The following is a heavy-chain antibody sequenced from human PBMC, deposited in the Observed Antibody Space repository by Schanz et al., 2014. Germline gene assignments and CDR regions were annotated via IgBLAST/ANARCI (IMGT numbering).Heavy chain of an antibody. J-gene: IGHJ4*02. CDR2: VSVYNHNK. CDR1: GYIFINSG. D-gene: IGHD3-16*02. CDR3: AIYRRVFDNDVLYYFDS. V-gene: IGHV1-18*01. Sequence: QIQLVQSGPEVKKPGATVKVSCKASGYIFINSGISWVRQAPGQGLEWMGWVSVYNHNKEYDQKFQGRVARATVTTSRTAYMALTDLRSDSPAVYDSAIYRRVFDNDVLYYFDSWGQGTLVTVSS.